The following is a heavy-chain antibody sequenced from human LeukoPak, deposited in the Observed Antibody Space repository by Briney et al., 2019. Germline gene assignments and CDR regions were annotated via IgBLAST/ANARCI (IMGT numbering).Heavy chain of an antibody. CDR3: ARAPAHYYDSSDHYYVGESYFDY. Sequence: PSETLSLTCTVSGGSISSGSYYWGWIRQPPGKGPEWIGSINYSGNTYYNPSLKRRVTISVDTPKNQFSLKLSSETAADTAVYYCARAPAHYYDSSDHYYVGESYFDYWGQGTLVTVSS. V-gene: IGHV4-39*01. J-gene: IGHJ4*02. D-gene: IGHD3-22*01. CDR2: INYSGNT. CDR1: GGSISSGSYY.